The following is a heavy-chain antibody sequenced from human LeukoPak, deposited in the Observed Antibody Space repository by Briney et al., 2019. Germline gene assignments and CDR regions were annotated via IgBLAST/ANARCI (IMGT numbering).Heavy chain of an antibody. CDR3: AREVLAKNYGMDV. Sequence: GASVNVSCKASGYTFTGHYMHWVRQAPGQGLEWMGWINPNSGGTKYAQKFQGRVIVTSDTSISTAYMELSRLRSDDTAVYYCAREVLAKNYGMDVWGQGTTVTVSS. CDR1: GYTFTGHY. D-gene: IGHD2-8*02. CDR2: INPNSGGT. V-gene: IGHV1-2*02. J-gene: IGHJ6*02.